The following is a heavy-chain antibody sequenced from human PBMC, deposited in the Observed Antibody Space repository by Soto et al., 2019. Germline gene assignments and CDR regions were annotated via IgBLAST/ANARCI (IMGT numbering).Heavy chain of an antibody. J-gene: IGHJ6*02. CDR2: IYYSDST. Sequence: PSETLSLTCTVSGGSISSYYWSWIRQPPGKGLEWTGYIYYSDSTNYNPSLKSRGTISLDTSKNQFSLRLSSVTAADTAVYYCAGSYYDFWSGVRDYGMDVWGQGTTVTVSS. V-gene: IGHV4-59*01. CDR3: AGSYYDFWSGVRDYGMDV. CDR1: GGSISSYY. D-gene: IGHD3-3*01.